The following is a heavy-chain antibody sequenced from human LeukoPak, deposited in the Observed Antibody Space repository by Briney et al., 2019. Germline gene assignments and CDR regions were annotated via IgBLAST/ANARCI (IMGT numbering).Heavy chain of an antibody. CDR1: GGSISSSSYY. Sequence: SETLSLTXTVSGGSISSSSYYWGWIRQPPGKGLEWIGSIYYSGSTYYNPSLKSRVTISVDTSKNQFSLKLSSVTAADTAVYYCASERDIVVAPAAIPFDYWGQGTLVTVSS. V-gene: IGHV4-39*01. J-gene: IGHJ4*02. D-gene: IGHD2-2*01. CDR2: IYYSGST. CDR3: ASERDIVVAPAAIPFDY.